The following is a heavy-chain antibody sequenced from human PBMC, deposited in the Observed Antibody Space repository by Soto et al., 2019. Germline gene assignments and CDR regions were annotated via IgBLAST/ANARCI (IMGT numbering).Heavy chain of an antibody. CDR3: ATLTYDYYDSSGYFPVDGAFDI. CDR1: GYSFTDYH. CDR2: INPKSGGT. Sequence: ASVKVSCKASGYSFTDYHIHWVRQAPGQGLEWLGRINPKSGGTSTAQKFQGWVTMTRDRSISTVYMELTRLRSDDTAVYYCATLTYDYYDSSGYFPVDGAFDIWGQGTMVTVSS. J-gene: IGHJ3*02. D-gene: IGHD3-22*01. V-gene: IGHV1-2*04.